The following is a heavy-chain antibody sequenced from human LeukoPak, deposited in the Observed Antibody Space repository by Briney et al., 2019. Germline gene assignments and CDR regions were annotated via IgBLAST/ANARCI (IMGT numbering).Heavy chain of an antibody. CDR1: GYPFSSYY. CDR2: FEPISGTK. D-gene: IGHD3-16*01. V-gene: IGHV1-46*01. Sequence: ASVKVSCKTSGYPFSSYYMHWVRQAPGQGLEWMGIFEPISGTKRVAEKFQGRVNMTRDTATSTVYMELSSLRPEDTAMYYCARDKEEVVHYDWFDPWGQGTQVTVSS. J-gene: IGHJ5*02. CDR3: ARDKEEVVHYDWFDP.